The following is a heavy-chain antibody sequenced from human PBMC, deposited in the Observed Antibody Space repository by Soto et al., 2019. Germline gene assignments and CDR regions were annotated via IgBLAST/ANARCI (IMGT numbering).Heavy chain of an antibody. J-gene: IGHJ4*02. CDR2: IIPIFGTA. D-gene: IGHD1-26*01. CDR1: GGTFSTYS. Sequence: QVQLVQSGAEVKKPGSSVKVSCKTSGGTFSTYSIVWVRQAPGEGLEWMGGIIPIFGTANYAQKFQDRGTITAYKSTNTAFMELSSLKSEDTAMYYCASSSGNNYGVGTNYYFDYWGQGTLVTVAS. CDR3: ASSSGNNYGVGTNYYFDY. V-gene: IGHV1-69*06.